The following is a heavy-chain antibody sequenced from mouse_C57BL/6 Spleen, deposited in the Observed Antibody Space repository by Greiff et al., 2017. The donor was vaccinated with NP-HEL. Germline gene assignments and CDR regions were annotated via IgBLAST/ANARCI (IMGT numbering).Heavy chain of an antibody. J-gene: IGHJ4*01. CDR2: ISSGSSTI. CDR1: GFTFSDYG. Sequence: EVKLMESGGGLVKPGGSLKLSCAASGFTFSDYGMHWVRQAPEKGLEWVAYISSGSSTIYYADTVKGRFTISRDNAKNTLFLQMTSLRSEDTAMYYCASYYGSSYRYAMDYWGQGTSVTVSS. V-gene: IGHV5-17*01. D-gene: IGHD1-1*01. CDR3: ASYYGSSYRYAMDY.